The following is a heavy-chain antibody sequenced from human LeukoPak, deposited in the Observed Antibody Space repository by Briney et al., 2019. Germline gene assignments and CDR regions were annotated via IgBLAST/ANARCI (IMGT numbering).Heavy chain of an antibody. CDR3: ARLALGGWFDP. Sequence: PSETLSLTCTVSGGSISSYYWSWIRQPPGKGLEWIGYIYYSGSTNYNPSLKSRVTISVDTSKNQFSLKLSSVTAADTAVYYCARLALGGWFDPWGQGTLDTVSS. V-gene: IGHV4-59*08. CDR2: IYYSGST. CDR1: GGSISSYY. D-gene: IGHD3-10*01. J-gene: IGHJ5*02.